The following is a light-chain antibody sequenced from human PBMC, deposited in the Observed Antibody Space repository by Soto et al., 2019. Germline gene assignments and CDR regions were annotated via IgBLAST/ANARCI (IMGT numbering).Light chain of an antibody. Sequence: DIVLTQSPATLSLSPGERATLSCGASQSVSTYLAWYQQKPGQAPRLLISAASNRATGIPARFSGSGSGTDFTLTISSLEPADFAVYYCQQRSNWLWTFGQGTKVEIK. CDR2: AAS. V-gene: IGKV3-11*01. CDR1: QSVSTY. J-gene: IGKJ1*01. CDR3: QQRSNWLWT.